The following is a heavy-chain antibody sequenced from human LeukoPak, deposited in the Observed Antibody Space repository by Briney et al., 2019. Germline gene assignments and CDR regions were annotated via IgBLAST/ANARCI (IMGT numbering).Heavy chain of an antibody. CDR2: INPNSGGT. J-gene: IGHJ6*02. V-gene: IGHV1-2*02. CDR3: ARLMRYYDFWSGDYYGMDV. D-gene: IGHD3-3*01. CDR1: GYTFTGYY. Sequence: ASVKVSCKASGYTFTGYYMHWVRQAPGQGLEWMGWINPNSGGTNYAQKFQGRVTMTRDTSISTAYMELSRLRSYDTAVYYCARLMRYYDFWSGDYYGMDVWGQGTTVTVSS.